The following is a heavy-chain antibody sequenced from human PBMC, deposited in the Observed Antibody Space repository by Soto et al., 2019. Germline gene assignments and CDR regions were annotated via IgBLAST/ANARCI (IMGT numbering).Heavy chain of an antibody. Sequence: SETLSLTCTVPGGSIADTVHYGGWVLQAPGKGLEWIATVFYGGDTYYTPSLKSRVTISVEKSKSQFSLRLKSVTAADTAVYYCVRPLEIFGDLLPNWFDPWGQGTLVTVSS. V-gene: IGHV4-39*01. CDR3: VRPLEIFGDLLPNWFDP. D-gene: IGHD3-10*01. CDR1: GGSIADTVHY. J-gene: IGHJ5*02. CDR2: VFYGGDT.